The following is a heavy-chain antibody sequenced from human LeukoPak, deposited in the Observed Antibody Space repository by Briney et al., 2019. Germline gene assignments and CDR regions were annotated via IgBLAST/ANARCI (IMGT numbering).Heavy chain of an antibody. CDR3: ARLPQWFGKSRNVDP. CDR1: GGSFSGYY. D-gene: IGHD3-10*01. Sequence: SETLSLTCAVYGGSFSGYYWSWIRQPPGKGLEWIGEINHSGSTNYNPSLKSRVTISVDTSKNQFSLKLSSVTAADTAVYYCARLPQWFGKSRNVDPWGQGTLVTVSS. CDR2: INHSGST. J-gene: IGHJ5*02. V-gene: IGHV4-34*01.